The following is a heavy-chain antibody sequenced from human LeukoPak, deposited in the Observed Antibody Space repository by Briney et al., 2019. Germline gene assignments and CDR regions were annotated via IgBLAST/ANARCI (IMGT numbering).Heavy chain of an antibody. D-gene: IGHD3-9*01. Sequence: GGSLRLSCAASGFTFSDYYMSWIRQAPGKGLEWVSYISSSGSTIYYADSVKGRFTISRDNARNSLFLQMNSLRAEDTAVYYCARGGRSTYFDWSPDYWGQGTLVTVSS. CDR1: GFTFSDYY. CDR2: ISSSGSTI. V-gene: IGHV3-11*04. J-gene: IGHJ4*02. CDR3: ARGGRSTYFDWSPDY.